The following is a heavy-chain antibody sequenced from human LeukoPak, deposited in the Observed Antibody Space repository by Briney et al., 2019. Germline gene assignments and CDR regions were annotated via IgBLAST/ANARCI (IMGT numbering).Heavy chain of an antibody. CDR3: ARTPTTDYYDSSGPYFDY. D-gene: IGHD3-22*01. J-gene: IGHJ4*02. V-gene: IGHV3-53*01. Sequence: GGSLRLSCAASGFTVSSNYMSWVRQAPGKGLEWVSVIYSGGSTHYADSVKGRFTISRDNSKNTLYLQMNSLRAEDTAVYYCARTPTTDYYDSSGPYFDYWGQGTLVTVSS. CDR1: GFTVSSNY. CDR2: IYSGGST.